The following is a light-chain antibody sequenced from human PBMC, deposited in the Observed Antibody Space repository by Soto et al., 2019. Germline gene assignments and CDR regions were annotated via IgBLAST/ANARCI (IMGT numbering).Light chain of an antibody. V-gene: IGKV1-5*03. CDR1: QSISNL. Sequence: DIQMTQSPSSLPASVGDRVTITCRASQSISNLLAWYQHKPGTAPKLLIYKASTLKSGVPSRFSGSGSGTEFTLTISSLQPDDFATYYCQPYNSYSESFGQGTKVDIK. CDR3: QPYNSYSES. J-gene: IGKJ1*01. CDR2: KAS.